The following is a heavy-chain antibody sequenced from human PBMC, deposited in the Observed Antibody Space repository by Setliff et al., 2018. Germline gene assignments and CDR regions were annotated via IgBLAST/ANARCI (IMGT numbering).Heavy chain of an antibody. J-gene: IGHJ4*02. D-gene: IGHD3-16*01. Sequence: PGGSLRLSCIMSGFSAASGFTFSSSGMHWVRQAPGKGLEWVTFIRNDGSSQYYADSVQGRFTVSRDNSRNTLYLDMNSLRGEDTAVYYCARVYAYSYGFDYWGQGTPVIVSS. CDR3: ARVYAYSYGFDY. V-gene: IGHV3-30*02. CDR2: IRNDGSSQ. CDR1: GFTFSSSG.